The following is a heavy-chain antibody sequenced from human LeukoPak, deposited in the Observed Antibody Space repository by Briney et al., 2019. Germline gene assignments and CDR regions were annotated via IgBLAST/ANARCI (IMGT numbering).Heavy chain of an antibody. V-gene: IGHV4-59*04. CDR1: GGSISSYY. J-gene: IGHJ5*02. D-gene: IGHD3-3*01. Sequence: SETLSLTCTVSGGSISSYYWSWIRQPPGKGLEWIGYIYYSGSTNYNPSLKSRVTMSIDTSKNQFSLKLSSVTAADTAVYYCARGRFLEWEKYNWFDPWGQGTLVTVSS. CDR2: IYYSGST. CDR3: ARGRFLEWEKYNWFDP.